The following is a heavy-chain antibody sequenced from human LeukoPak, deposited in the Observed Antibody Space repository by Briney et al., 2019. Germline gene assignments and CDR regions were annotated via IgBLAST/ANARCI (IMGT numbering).Heavy chain of an antibody. V-gene: IGHV3-23*01. CDR3: AKDFIGGYYDYVWGSYHTY. CDR1: GFTFSSYA. D-gene: IGHD3-16*02. J-gene: IGHJ4*02. CDR2: ISGSGGST. Sequence: GGSLRLSCAASGFTFSSYAMSWVRQAPGKGLEWVSAISGSGGSTYYADSVKGRFTISRDNSKNTLYLQMNSLRAEDTAVYYCAKDFIGGYYDYVWGSYHTYWGQGTLVTVSS.